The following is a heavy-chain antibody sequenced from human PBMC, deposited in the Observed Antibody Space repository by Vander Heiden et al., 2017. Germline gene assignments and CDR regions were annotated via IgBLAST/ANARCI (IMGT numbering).Heavy chain of an antibody. Sequence: EVHLVESGGGLVRLGRSLRLSCAASGIKFDDYAMYWVRQVPGKGLEWVSGITWNSGSIGYADSVKGRFTISRDNAKNSLYLQMNSLRPEDTALYYCAGRFSSGWYAFDYWGQGTLVTVSS. CDR1: GIKFDDYA. CDR2: ITWNSGSI. D-gene: IGHD6-19*01. J-gene: IGHJ4*02. CDR3: AGRFSSGWYAFDY. V-gene: IGHV3-9*01.